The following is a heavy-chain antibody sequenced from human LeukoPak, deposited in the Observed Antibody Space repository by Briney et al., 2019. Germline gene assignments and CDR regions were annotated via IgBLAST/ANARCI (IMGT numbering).Heavy chain of an antibody. CDR3: ARGPRAAADDY. CDR2: INAVNGNT. CDR1: GYTFINYA. J-gene: IGHJ4*02. V-gene: IGHV1-3*01. Sequence: GASVKVSCKASGYTFINYAINWGRRAPGQRPEWVGWINAVNGNTKYSQKFQGRVTITRDTSASTAYMELTSLTSADTAVYFCARGPRAAADDYWGQGTLVTVSS. D-gene: IGHD6-13*01.